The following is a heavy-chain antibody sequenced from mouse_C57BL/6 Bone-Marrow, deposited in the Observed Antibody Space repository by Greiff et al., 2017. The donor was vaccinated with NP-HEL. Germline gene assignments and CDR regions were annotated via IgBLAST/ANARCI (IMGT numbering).Heavy chain of an antibody. CDR2: LSPGDGDT. V-gene: IGHV1-80*01. CDR3: ARGAY. CDR1: GYAFSNYW. Sequence: VQLQQSGAELVTPGASVKISCKAFGYAFSNYWMNWVKQRPGTGLAWIGQLSPGDGDTNYNGKFKGKATLTADKSSSTVYMQLSSLTSEDSAVYFCARGAYWGQGTLVTVSA. J-gene: IGHJ3*01.